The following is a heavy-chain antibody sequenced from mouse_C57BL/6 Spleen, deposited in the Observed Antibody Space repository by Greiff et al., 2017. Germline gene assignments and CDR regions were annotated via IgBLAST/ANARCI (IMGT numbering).Heavy chain of an antibody. V-gene: IGHV3-6*01. J-gene: IGHJ3*01. D-gene: IGHD2-3*01. Sequence: EVKLVESGPGLVKPSQSLSLTCSVTGYSITSGYYWNWIRQFPGNKLEWMGYISYDGSNNYNPSLKNRISITRDTSKNQFFLKLNSVTTEDTATYYCARDLPYDGYYEAYWGQGTLVTVSA. CDR2: ISYDGSN. CDR3: ARDLPYDGYYEAY. CDR1: GYSITSGYY.